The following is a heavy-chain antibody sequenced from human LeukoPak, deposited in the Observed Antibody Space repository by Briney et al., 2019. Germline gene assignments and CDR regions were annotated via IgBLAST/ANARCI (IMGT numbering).Heavy chain of an antibody. CDR2: FYTSGST. J-gene: IGHJ2*01. CDR1: SGSISSANYY. V-gene: IGHV4-61*02. CDR3: ARSSGSGATNWYFDL. D-gene: IGHD1-14*01. Sequence: PSQTLSLTCTVSSGSISSANYYWRWIRQPAGKGLEWIGRFYTSGSTDYNPSLKSRVTISVDTSKNQLSLKLNSVTAADTAVYYCARSSGSGATNWYFDLWGRGTLVTVSS.